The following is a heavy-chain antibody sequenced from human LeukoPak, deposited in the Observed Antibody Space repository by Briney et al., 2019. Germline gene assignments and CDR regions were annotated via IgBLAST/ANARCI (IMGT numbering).Heavy chain of an antibody. Sequence: PSQTLSLMHTFSGGSLSRGSYLWSRIRQPAGKGLEWIGRVYTSAGTDYKPSLKSRVTIYVDTSKNQFSLKLSSVTAADTAVYFCAIGGCNARDIWGQGTMVIVSS. CDR1: GGSLSRGSYL. CDR2: VYTSAGT. V-gene: IGHV4-61*02. J-gene: IGHJ3*02. D-gene: IGHD3-22*01. CDR3: AIGGCNARDI.